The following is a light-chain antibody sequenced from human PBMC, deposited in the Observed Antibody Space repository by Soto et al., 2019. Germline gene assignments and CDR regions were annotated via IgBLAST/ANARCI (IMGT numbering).Light chain of an antibody. V-gene: IGKV1-13*02. CDR3: QQIKSYPRVM. Sequence: AIQLTQSPSSLSASVGDRVSITCRASQAISSHLAWYQQKPGTGPKLLIHGASVLQTGVPSRFSGSGNGPGTDFTLTISGLQPEHFATYFCQQIKSYPRVMFGQGTKVEIK. CDR1: QAISSH. J-gene: IGKJ1*01. CDR2: GAS.